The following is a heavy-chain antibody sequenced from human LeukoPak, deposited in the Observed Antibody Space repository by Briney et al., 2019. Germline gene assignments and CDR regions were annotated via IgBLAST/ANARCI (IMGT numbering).Heavy chain of an antibody. Sequence: TGGSLRLSCAASGFDLNTYEMNWVRQAPGKGLEWIADITISGHTKNYADSVKGRFTISRDNAGTSLYLTMNSLRVEDTGVYYCARGDPHADLWGQGTLVTVSS. CDR1: GFDLNTYE. J-gene: IGHJ5*02. CDR2: ITISGHTK. CDR3: ARGDPHADL. V-gene: IGHV3-48*03.